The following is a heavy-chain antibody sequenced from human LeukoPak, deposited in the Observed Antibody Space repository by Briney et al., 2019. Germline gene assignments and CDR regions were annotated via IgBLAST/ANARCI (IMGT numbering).Heavy chain of an antibody. CDR3: ARDRQNYYDSSGYYYGVDY. D-gene: IGHD3-22*01. V-gene: IGHV1-69*06. CDR1: GGTFSSYA. Sequence: SVKGSCKASGGTFSSYAISCVRQAPGQGLEWMGGIIPIFGTANYAQKFQGRVTITADKSTSTAYMELSSLRSEDTAVYYCARDRQNYYDSSGYYYGVDYWGQGTLVTVSS. CDR2: IIPIFGTA. J-gene: IGHJ4*02.